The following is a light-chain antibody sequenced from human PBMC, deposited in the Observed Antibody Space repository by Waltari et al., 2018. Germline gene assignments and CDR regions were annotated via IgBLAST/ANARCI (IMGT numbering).Light chain of an antibody. J-gene: IGLJ7*01. CDR1: TSNIGDYY. V-gene: IGLV1-51*01. CDR2: DNN. Sequence: QSVLTQPPSVSGDPGQRVTISCTGSTSNIGDYYVYWYQQFPGTAPKLLIHDNNKRPSGVSYRFSASKSGSSASLTITGLQPGDEADYYCGAWDNDLSARFFGGGTRLTV. CDR3: GAWDNDLSARF.